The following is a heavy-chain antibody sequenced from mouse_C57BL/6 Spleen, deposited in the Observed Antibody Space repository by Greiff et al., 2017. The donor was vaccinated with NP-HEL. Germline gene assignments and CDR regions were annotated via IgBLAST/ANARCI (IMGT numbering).Heavy chain of an antibody. J-gene: IGHJ1*03. CDR2: IRSKSSNYAT. D-gene: IGHD1-1*01. CDR1: GFTFNTYA. V-gene: IGHV10-3*01. Sequence: EVQGVESGGGLVQPKGSLKLSCAASGFTFNTYAMHWVRQAPGKGLEWVARIRSKSSNYATYYADSVKDRFTISRDDSQSMLYLQMNNLKTEDTAMYYCVRVGDYYGTPDWYFDVWGTGTPVTLSS. CDR3: VRVGDYYGTPDWYFDV.